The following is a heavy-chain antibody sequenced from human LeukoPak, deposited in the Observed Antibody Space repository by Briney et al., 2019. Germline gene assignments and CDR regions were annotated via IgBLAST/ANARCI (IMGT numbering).Heavy chain of an antibody. CDR2: IYYSGST. CDR3: ARLSYGITGRVFDY. J-gene: IGHJ4*02. Sequence: PSETLSLTCTVSGGSISSYYWSWIRQPPGKGLEWIGYIYYSGSTNYNPSLKSRVTISVDTSKNQFSLKLSSVTAADTAVYYCARLSYGITGRVFDYWGQGTLVTVSS. D-gene: IGHD1-20*01. CDR1: GGSISSYY. V-gene: IGHV4-59*08.